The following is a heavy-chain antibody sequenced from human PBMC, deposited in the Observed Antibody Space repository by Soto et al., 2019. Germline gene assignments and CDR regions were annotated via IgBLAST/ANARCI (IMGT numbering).Heavy chain of an antibody. J-gene: IGHJ4*02. V-gene: IGHV3-23*01. CDR2: ISGGSSVT. CDR3: ANALSKNYYYPFDF. D-gene: IGHD3-10*01. Sequence: GSLRLSCTASGFTFSDYAMAWVRQAPGKGLEWVSTISGGSSVTYYGDSVKGRFTISRDNAKKTLFLQLNRLSAEDTATYYCANALSKNYYYPFDFWGQGT. CDR1: GFTFSDYA.